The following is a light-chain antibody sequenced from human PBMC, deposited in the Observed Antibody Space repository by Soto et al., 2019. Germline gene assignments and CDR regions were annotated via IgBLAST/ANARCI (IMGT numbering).Light chain of an antibody. Sequence: DIQMTQSPSSLSASVGARVTITCRASQDISKNLAWYQQIPGKAPKLLIFAASTLQSGVPSRFSASGSGTDFTLTVGGLQPEAAASYYCQQTKGFPLTFGGGTKVEIK. CDR2: AAS. CDR1: QDISKN. V-gene: IGKV1-12*01. J-gene: IGKJ4*01. CDR3: QQTKGFPLT.